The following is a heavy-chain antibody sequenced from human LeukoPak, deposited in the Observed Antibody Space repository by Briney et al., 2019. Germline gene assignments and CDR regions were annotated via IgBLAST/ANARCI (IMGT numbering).Heavy chain of an antibody. CDR1: GFTFSSYT. CDR3: ARARPHRPTPYYYYYYMDV. V-gene: IGHV3-21*01. CDR2: ISSSSSYI. J-gene: IGHJ6*03. Sequence: PGGSLRLSCVASGFTFSSYTTNWVRQAPGKGLEWVSSISSSSSYIYYADSVKGRFTISRDNAKKSVYLQMNSLTAEDTAVYYCARARPHRPTPYYYYYYMDVWGKGTTVTVSS.